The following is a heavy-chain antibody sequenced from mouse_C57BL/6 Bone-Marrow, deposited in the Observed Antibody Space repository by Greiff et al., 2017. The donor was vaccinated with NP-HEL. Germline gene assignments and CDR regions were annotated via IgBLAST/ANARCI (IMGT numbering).Heavy chain of an antibody. CDR3: ARERDYYGSSYGWFAY. D-gene: IGHD1-1*01. CDR2: IYPGDGDT. J-gene: IGHJ3*01. CDR1: GYAFSSSW. V-gene: IGHV1-82*01. Sequence: QVQLKQSGPELVKPGASVKISCKASGYAFSSSWMNWVKQRPGKGLEWIGRIYPGDGDTNYNGKFKGKATLTADKSSSTAYMQLSSLTSEDSAVYFCARERDYYGSSYGWFAYWGQGTLVTVSA.